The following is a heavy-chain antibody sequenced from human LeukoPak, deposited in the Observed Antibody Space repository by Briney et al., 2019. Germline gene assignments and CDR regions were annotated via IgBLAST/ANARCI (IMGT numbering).Heavy chain of an antibody. D-gene: IGHD1-26*01. CDR1: GFTFSRYW. J-gene: IGHJ4*02. Sequence: GGSLRLSCAASGFTFSRYWMSWVRQAPGKGLECVANIKEDGSEKYYVDSVKGRFTISRDNAKNSLYLQMNSLRVEDTAIYYCSRGGNHDHDYWGQGTLVTVSS. V-gene: IGHV3-7*01. CDR3: SRGGNHDHDY. CDR2: IKEDGSEK.